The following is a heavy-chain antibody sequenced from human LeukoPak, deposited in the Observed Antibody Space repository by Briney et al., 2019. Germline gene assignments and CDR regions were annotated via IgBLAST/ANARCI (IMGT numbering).Heavy chain of an antibody. Sequence: GGSLRLSCAASGFTFSDYYMSWIRQAPGKGLEWVSYISSNGSTIYYADSVKGRFTISRDNAKNSLYLQMNSLRAEDTAVYYCAREDSGYDYTPFDYWGQGTLVTVSS. V-gene: IGHV3-11*01. CDR3: AREDSGYDYTPFDY. CDR1: GFTFSDYY. D-gene: IGHD5-12*01. CDR2: ISSNGSTI. J-gene: IGHJ4*02.